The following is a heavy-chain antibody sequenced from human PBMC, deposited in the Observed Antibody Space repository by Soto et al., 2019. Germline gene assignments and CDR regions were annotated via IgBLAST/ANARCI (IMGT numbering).Heavy chain of an antibody. J-gene: IGHJ3*02. Sequence: QVRLVQSGAEVKKPGASVKVSCKASGYTFTSYYMHWVRQAPGQGLEWMGIINPSGGSTNYAQKFQGRVTMTRDTSTSTVYMELSSLRSEDTAVYYCARVGMTNNAFDIWGLGTMVTVSS. CDR2: INPSGGST. CDR3: ARVGMTNNAFDI. CDR1: GYTFTSYY. V-gene: IGHV1-46*01. D-gene: IGHD4-17*01.